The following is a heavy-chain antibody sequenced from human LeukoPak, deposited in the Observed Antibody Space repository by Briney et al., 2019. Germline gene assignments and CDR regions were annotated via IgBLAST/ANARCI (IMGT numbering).Heavy chain of an antibody. CDR2: INSDGSST. J-gene: IGHJ4*02. CDR3: ASLMLLTASDY. CDR1: GFTFSSYL. D-gene: IGHD2-21*02. Sequence: GGSLRLSCAASGFTFSSYLMHWVRQAPGKGLVWVSRINSDGSSTSYADSVKGRFTISRDNAKNTLQLQMNSLRAEDTAVYYCASLMLLTASDYWGQGTLVTVSS. V-gene: IGHV3-74*01.